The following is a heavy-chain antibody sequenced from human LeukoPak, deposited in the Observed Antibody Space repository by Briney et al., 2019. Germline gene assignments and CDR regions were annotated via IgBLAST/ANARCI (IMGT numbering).Heavy chain of an antibody. D-gene: IGHD3-22*01. CDR3: ARHSITYYYDSSGYYTAIFDY. V-gene: IGHV4-34*01. CDR2: INHSGST. J-gene: IGHJ4*02. CDR1: GGSFSGYY. Sequence: SETLSLTCAVYGGSFSGYYWSWIRQPPGKGLEWIGGINHSGSTNYNPSLTSRVTISVDTSKNQFSVKLSSVTAADTAVYYCARHSITYYYDSSGYYTAIFDYWGQGTLVTVSS.